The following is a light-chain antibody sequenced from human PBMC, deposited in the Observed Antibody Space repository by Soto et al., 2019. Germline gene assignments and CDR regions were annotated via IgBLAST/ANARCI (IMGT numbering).Light chain of an antibody. CDR3: QSYDSSLWV. J-gene: IGLJ3*02. Sequence: NFMLTQPHSVSESPGKTVTISCTRSSGSIASNYVQWNQQRPGSAPTTVIYEDNQRPSGVPDRFSGSIDSSSNSASLTISRLKTEDEADYYCQSYDSSLWVFGGGTKLTVL. CDR2: EDN. CDR1: SGSIASNY. V-gene: IGLV6-57*04.